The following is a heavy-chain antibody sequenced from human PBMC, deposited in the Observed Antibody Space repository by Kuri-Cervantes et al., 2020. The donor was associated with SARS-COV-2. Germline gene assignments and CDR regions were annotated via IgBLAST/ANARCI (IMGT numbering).Heavy chain of an antibody. J-gene: IGHJ2*01. Sequence: SETLSLTCTVSGGSISSYYWSWIRQPPGKGLEWIGEINHSGSTNYNPSLKSRVTISGDTSKNQFSLKLSSVTAADTAVYYCARAELGLGWFFDLWGRGTLVTVSS. V-gene: IGHV4-34*01. CDR2: INHSGST. CDR3: ARAELGLGWFFDL. CDR1: GGSISSYY. D-gene: IGHD6-13*01.